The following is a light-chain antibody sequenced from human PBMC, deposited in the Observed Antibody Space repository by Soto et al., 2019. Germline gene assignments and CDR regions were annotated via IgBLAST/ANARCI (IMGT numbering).Light chain of an antibody. CDR3: QQYETSPGT. V-gene: IGKV3-20*01. CDR2: AAS. J-gene: IGKJ1*01. Sequence: EIVLTQSPVTLSLSPGERATLSCRASQSVRTSLAWYQQNRGRAPRLLLYAASSRPAGVPDRFSGSGSGTDFSLTISRLEAEDFAVYYCQQYETSPGTFGQGTKVDIK. CDR1: QSVRTS.